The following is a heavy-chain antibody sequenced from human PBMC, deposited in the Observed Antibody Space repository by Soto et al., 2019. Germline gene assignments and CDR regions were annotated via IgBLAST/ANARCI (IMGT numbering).Heavy chain of an antibody. V-gene: IGHV4-30-4*01. CDR2: IYYSGST. Sequence: LSLTFTFSGVSISSGDYYWSLIRQPPGKGLEWIGYIYYSGSTYYNPSLKSRVTISVDTSKNQFSLKLSSVTAADTAVYYCARDYVDTANHYYYGMDVWGQGTTVTVSS. CDR1: GVSISSGDYY. CDR3: ARDYVDTANHYYYGMDV. J-gene: IGHJ6*02. D-gene: IGHD5-18*01.